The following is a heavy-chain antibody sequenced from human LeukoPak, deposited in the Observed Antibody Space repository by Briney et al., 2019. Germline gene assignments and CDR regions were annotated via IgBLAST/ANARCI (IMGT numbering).Heavy chain of an antibody. CDR2: IYSTGDT. Sequence: GGSLRLSCVVSGFTVSNNYMSWVRQAPRKGLEWVSLIYSTGDTYYADSVKGRFTISRDVSKNTVYLQMNSLRAEDTAVYYCARGGRSSELVWGQGTRVTVSS. V-gene: IGHV3-53*01. D-gene: IGHD6-6*01. J-gene: IGHJ4*02. CDR3: ARGGRSSELV. CDR1: GFTVSNNY.